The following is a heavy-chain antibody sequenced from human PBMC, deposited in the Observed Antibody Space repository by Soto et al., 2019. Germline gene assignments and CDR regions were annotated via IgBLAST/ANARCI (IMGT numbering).Heavy chain of an antibody. J-gene: IGHJ6*02. CDR2: INDSGST. D-gene: IGHD4-4*01. CDR1: GGSSNDCY. V-gene: IGHV4-34*01. CDR3: ARGNMTTVTPTRDYYYSGMDV. Sequence: QVQLQQWGAGLLKPSETLSLTCGVYGGSSNDCYWSWIRQPPGKGLEWIGEINDSGSTYYSPSLKSRVTISLDKSKNQFSLNLRSVTAADTAVYYCARGNMTTVTPTRDYYYSGMDVWGQGTTVTVSS.